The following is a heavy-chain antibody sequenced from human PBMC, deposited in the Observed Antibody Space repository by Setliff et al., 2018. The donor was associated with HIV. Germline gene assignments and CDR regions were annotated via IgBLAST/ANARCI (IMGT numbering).Heavy chain of an antibody. Sequence: SETLSLTCAVYGGSLSPYYWAWIRQPPGKGLEWVAEINHGGTTNYNPSLKSRITMSINTSEKQFYLKLNSVTAANTAVYYCARLLRYCRSADCYRAFDFWGQGTPVTVSS. D-gene: IGHD2-21*02. V-gene: IGHV4-34*10. CDR2: INHGGTT. CDR1: GGSLSPYY. J-gene: IGHJ4*02. CDR3: ARLLRYCRSADCYRAFDF.